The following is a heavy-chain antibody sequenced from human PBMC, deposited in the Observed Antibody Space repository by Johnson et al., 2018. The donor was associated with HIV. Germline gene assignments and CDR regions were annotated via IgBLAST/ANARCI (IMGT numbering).Heavy chain of an antibody. J-gene: IGHJ3*02. D-gene: IGHD3/OR15-3a*01. CDR1: GFTFSSYA. V-gene: IGHV3-30*04. Sequence: QMQLVESGGGVVQPGRSLRLSCAASGFTFSSYAMHWVRQAPGKGLEWVAVISYDGSNKYYADSVKGRFTISRDIAKNTLYLQMNSLRAEDTAVYYCARDGRGLDAFDIWGQGTVVTVSS. CDR2: ISYDGSNK. CDR3: ARDGRGLDAFDI.